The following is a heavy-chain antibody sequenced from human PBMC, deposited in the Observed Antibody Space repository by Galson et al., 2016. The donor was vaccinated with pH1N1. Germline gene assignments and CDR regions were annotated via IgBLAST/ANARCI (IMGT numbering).Heavy chain of an antibody. Sequence: SLRLSCAASGFTFSSYGMHWVRQAPGKGLEWVAVIWYDGSKKFHGDSVKGRFTSSRDNSKNMLYLGMDSLRAEDTAVYYCARNIEKYYDSHGYYGNYYYSGMDLWGQGTTVTVSS. CDR3: ARNIEKYYDSHGYYGNYYYSGMDL. V-gene: IGHV3-33*01. CDR1: GFTFSSYG. J-gene: IGHJ6*02. D-gene: IGHD3-22*01. CDR2: IWYDGSKK.